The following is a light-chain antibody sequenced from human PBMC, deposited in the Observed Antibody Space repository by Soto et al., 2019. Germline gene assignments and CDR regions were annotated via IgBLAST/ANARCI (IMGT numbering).Light chain of an antibody. J-gene: IGKJ2*01. CDR1: QSISSY. V-gene: IGKV1-39*01. Sequence: DIQMTQSPSSLSASVGDRVTITCRASQSISSYMDWYQQKPGRAPKLLIYAASSLQSGVPSRFSAIKSGTDFTLTISSLQPEDFATYYCQQSYSTPHTFGQGTTLEIK. CDR3: QQSYSTPHT. CDR2: AAS.